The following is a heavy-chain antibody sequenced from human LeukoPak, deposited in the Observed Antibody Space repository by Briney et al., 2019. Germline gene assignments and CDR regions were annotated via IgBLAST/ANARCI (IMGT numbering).Heavy chain of an antibody. D-gene: IGHD5-24*01. CDR1: GGSINSYY. CDR3: ARGDGYNRV. CDR2: IYYSGST. Sequence: SETLSLTCTVSGGSINSYYWSWIRQPPGKGLEWIGSIYYSGSTNYNPSLKSRVTVSVDTSKNQFSLKLSSVTAADTAAYYCARGDGYNRVWGQGTLVTVSS. V-gene: IGHV4-59*01. J-gene: IGHJ4*02.